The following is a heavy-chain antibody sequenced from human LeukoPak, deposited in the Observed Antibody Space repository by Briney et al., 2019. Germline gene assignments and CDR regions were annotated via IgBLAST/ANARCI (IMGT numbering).Heavy chain of an antibody. J-gene: IGHJ5*02. CDR2: INPNSGGT. D-gene: IGHD2-21*02. V-gene: IGHV1-2*02. CDR3: ARTDGIVVVTASVAVFDP. Sequence: ASVKVSCKASGYTFTGYYMHWVRQAPGQGLEWMGWINPNSGGTNYAQKFQGRVTMTRDTSLSTAYMGLSRLRSDDTAVYYCARTDGIVVVTASVAVFDPWGQGTLVTVSS. CDR1: GYTFTGYY.